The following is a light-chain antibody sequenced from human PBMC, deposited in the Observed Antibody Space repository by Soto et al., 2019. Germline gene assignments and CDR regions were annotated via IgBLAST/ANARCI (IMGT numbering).Light chain of an antibody. J-gene: IGLJ1*01. CDR2: DVT. V-gene: IGLV2-23*02. CDR3: CSSGGSPTYV. Sequence: QSALTQPASVSGSPGQSITISCAGTTSDIGGYDYVSWYQHHPGKAPNLIIYDVTRRPAGVSPRFSGSKSGNTASLTISGLKVEDEADYYCCSSGGSPTYVFGTGTKVTVL. CDR1: TSDIGGYDY.